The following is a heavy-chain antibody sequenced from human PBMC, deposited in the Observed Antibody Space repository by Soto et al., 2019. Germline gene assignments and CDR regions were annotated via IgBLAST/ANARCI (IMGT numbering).Heavy chain of an antibody. Sequence: QVQLVESGGGVVQPGRSLRLSCAASGFTFSSYAMHWVRQAPGKGLEWVAVISYDGSNKYYADSVKGRFTISRDNSKNTLYLQMDRLRAEDTAVYYCARVGGGQMVGSAPGGAFDIWGQGTMVTVSS. CDR2: ISYDGSNK. V-gene: IGHV3-30-3*01. CDR1: GFTFSSYA. D-gene: IGHD2-21*02. J-gene: IGHJ3*02. CDR3: ARVGGGQMVGSAPGGAFDI.